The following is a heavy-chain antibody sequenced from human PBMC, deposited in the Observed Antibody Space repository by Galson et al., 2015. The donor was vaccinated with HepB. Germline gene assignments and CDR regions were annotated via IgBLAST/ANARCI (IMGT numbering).Heavy chain of an antibody. Sequence: SLRLSCAASGFTFDDYAMHWVRQAPGRGLEWVSGISWNSGSIGYADSVKGRFTISRDNSKNTLYLQMNSLRAEDTAIYYCAKAVATYWYFDLWGRGTLVTVSS. V-gene: IGHV3-9*01. CDR2: ISWNSGSI. CDR1: GFTFDDYA. J-gene: IGHJ2*01. CDR3: AKAVATYWYFDL.